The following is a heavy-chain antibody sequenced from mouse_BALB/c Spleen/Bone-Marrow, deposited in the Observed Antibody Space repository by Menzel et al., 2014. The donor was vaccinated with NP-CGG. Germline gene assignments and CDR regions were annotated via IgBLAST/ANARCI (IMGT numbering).Heavy chain of an antibody. J-gene: IGHJ3*01. CDR3: ARLITTGGFAY. CDR1: GFNIKDTY. Sequence: EVQVVESGAELVKPGASVKLSCTASGFNIKDTYMHWVKQRPEQGLEWIGRIDPANGNTKYDPKFQGKATITADTSSNTAYLQLSSLTSEDSAVYYCARLITTGGFAYWGQGTLVTVSA. CDR2: IDPANGNT. V-gene: IGHV14-3*02. D-gene: IGHD2-4*01.